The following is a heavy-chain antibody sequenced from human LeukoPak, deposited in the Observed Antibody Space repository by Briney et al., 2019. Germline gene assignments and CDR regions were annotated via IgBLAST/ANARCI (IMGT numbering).Heavy chain of an antibody. V-gene: IGHV3-30*02. Sequence: GGSLRLSCEASGFSFSQYGMHWVRQAPHKGLDWVASTQYDDSKKSYSDSAMGRFTVSRDNSKNTVFLEMNRLRPEDTAVYYCARDVAWYCTRASCSYFGFWGQGTLVTVSS. D-gene: IGHD2-2*01. J-gene: IGHJ4*02. CDR2: TQYDDSKK. CDR1: GFSFSQYG. CDR3: ARDVAWYCTRASCSYFGF.